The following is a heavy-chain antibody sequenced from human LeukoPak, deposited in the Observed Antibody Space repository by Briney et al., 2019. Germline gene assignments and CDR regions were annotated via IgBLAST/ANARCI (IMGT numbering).Heavy chain of an antibody. V-gene: IGHV1-2*02. CDR3: AIVDIVATTLPQFDY. CDR1: GYTFTGYY. J-gene: IGHJ4*02. D-gene: IGHD5-12*01. Sequence: GASVKVSCKASGYTFTGYYMHWVRQAPGQGLEWMGWINPNSGGTNYAQKFQGRVTMTRDTSISTAYMELSRLRSDDTAVYYCAIVDIVATTLPQFDYWGQGTLVTVSS. CDR2: INPNSGGT.